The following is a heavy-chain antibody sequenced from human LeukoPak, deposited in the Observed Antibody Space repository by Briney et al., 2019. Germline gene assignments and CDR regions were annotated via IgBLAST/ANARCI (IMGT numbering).Heavy chain of an antibody. J-gene: IGHJ4*02. Sequence: GGSLRLSCAASGFTLSTYWMTWVRQAPGKGLEWVANIKEDGSDKYYVDSVKGRFTISRDNAKNSLYLQMNNLRAEDTAVYYCARDVGYFRFDYWGQGTLVTVSS. CDR1: GFTLSTYW. CDR3: ARDVGYFRFDY. D-gene: IGHD5-18*01. CDR2: IKEDGSDK. V-gene: IGHV3-7*01.